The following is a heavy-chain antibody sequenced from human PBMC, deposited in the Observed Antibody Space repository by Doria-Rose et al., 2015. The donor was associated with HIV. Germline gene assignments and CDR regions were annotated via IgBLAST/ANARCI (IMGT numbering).Heavy chain of an antibody. CDR3: ARIKSSRWYHKYYFDF. V-gene: IGHV2-26*01. D-gene: IGHD6-13*01. CDR1: GVSLSSPGMG. Sequence: QVTLKESGPVLVKPTETLTLTCTVSGVSLSSPGMGVSWIRQPPGKALEWLANILSDDERSYKASLKSRLTISRSTSKSQVVLTMTDMDHVDTATYYCARIKSSRWYHKYYFDFWGQGTLVIVSA. CDR2: ILSDDER. J-gene: IGHJ4*02.